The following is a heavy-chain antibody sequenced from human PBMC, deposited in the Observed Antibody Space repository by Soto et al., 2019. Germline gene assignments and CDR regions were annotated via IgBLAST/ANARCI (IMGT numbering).Heavy chain of an antibody. Sequence: EVHLVESGGGLVQPGGSLRLSCAASGFTVSSKYMSWVRQAPGKGLECVSLIQSGGPTYYADSVKGRFTISRDTSENTLHLQMDSLRAEDTAVYYCARDDVLCDGGSCYGVPLYVWGKGTTVTVSS. CDR2: IQSGGPT. V-gene: IGHV3-66*01. J-gene: IGHJ6*04. CDR1: GFTVSSKY. CDR3: ARDDVLCDGGSCYGVPLYV. D-gene: IGHD2-15*01.